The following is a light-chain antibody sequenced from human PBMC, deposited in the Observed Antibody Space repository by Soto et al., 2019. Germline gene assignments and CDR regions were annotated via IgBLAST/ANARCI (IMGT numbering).Light chain of an antibody. CDR1: QSVGNNF. CDR2: HAS. J-gene: IGKJ4*01. Sequence: EIVLTQSPGTLSLSPGERATLSCRASQSVGNNFLGWYQQKPGQPPRLLVFHASTRATGIPDRFSGGGSGADFTLSISRLEPEDFAVYFCHQYAYAPLTFGGGTKVEI. CDR3: HQYAYAPLT. V-gene: IGKV3-20*01.